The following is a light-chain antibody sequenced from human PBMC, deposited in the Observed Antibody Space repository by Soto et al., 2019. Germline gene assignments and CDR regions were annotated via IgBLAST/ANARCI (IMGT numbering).Light chain of an antibody. V-gene: IGLV2-23*03. Sequence: QSALTQPASVSGSPGQSITISCTGTSSDVGTYNLVSWYQQHPGKAPKLMIYEGNKRPSGVSHRFSGSKSGNTASLTISGLQTEDEADYYCCLYAGSDTFVIFGGGTKLTVL. CDR1: SSDVGTYNL. CDR3: CLYAGSDTFVI. J-gene: IGLJ2*01. CDR2: EGN.